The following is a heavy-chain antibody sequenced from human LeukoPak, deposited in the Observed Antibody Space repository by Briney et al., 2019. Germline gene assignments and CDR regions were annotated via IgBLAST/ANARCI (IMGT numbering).Heavy chain of an antibody. J-gene: IGHJ5*02. V-gene: IGHV3-66*01. CDR2: IYSGGST. D-gene: IGHD5-12*01. CDR3: ARVVRGYSGYDAPASWFDP. CDR1: GFTVSSNY. Sequence: PGGSLRLSCAASGFTVSSNYMSWVRQAPGKGLEWVSVIYSGGSTYYADSVKGRFTISRDNSKNTLYLQMNSLRAEDTAVYYCARVVRGYSGYDAPASWFDPWGQGTLVTVSS.